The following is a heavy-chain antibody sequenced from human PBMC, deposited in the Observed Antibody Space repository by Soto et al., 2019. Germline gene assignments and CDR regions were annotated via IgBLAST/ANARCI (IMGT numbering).Heavy chain of an antibody. CDR2: INPNSGGT. CDR3: ARAVAGTNAGNNWFDP. J-gene: IGHJ5*02. Sequence: ASVKVSCKASGYTFTGYYMHWVRQAPGQGLEWMGWINPNSGGTNYAQKFQGRVTMTRDTSISTAYMELSRLRSDDTAVYYCARAVAGTNAGNNWFDPWGQGNLVTVSS. D-gene: IGHD6-19*01. CDR1: GYTFTGYY. V-gene: IGHV1-2*02.